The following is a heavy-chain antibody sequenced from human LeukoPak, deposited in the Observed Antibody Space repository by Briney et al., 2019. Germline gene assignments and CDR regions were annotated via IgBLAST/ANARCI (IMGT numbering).Heavy chain of an antibody. CDR2: INHSGST. CDR3: ARWGGRWLQLTVPKRLDAFDI. V-gene: IGHV4-39*07. J-gene: IGHJ3*02. CDR1: GGSISSGSYY. D-gene: IGHD5-24*01. Sequence: SETLSLTCTVSGGSISSGSYYWSWIRQPPGKGLEWIGEINHSGSTNCNPSLKSRVTISVDTSKNQFSLKLSSVTAADTAVYYCARWGGRWLQLTVPKRLDAFDIWGQGTMVTVSS.